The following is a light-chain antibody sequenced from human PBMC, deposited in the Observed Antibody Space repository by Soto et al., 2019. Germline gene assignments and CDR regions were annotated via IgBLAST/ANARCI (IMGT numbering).Light chain of an antibody. CDR3: AAWDDSLSAFV. CDR1: SSNIGAGYD. J-gene: IGLJ1*01. CDR2: VDD. V-gene: IGLV1-40*01. Sequence: QSVLTQPPSVSGAPGQRVTISCTGSSSNIGAGYDVHWYQQLPGTAPKLLIYVDDQRPSGVPDRFSASKSGTSASLAISGLRSDDEADYYCAAWDDSLSAFVFATGTKLTVL.